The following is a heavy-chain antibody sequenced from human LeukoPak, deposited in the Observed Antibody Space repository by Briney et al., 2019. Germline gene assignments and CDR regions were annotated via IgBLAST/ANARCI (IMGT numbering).Heavy chain of an antibody. CDR1: GGSISSSSYY. J-gene: IGHJ4*02. V-gene: IGHV4-39*07. CDR2: IYYSGST. D-gene: IGHD5-18*01. Sequence: SETLSLTCTVSGGSISSSSYYWGWIRQPPGKGLEWIGSIYYSGSTHYNPSLKSRVTISVDTSKNQFSLKLSSVTAADTAVYYCARDFGYADPFDNWGQGTLVTVSS. CDR3: ARDFGYADPFDN.